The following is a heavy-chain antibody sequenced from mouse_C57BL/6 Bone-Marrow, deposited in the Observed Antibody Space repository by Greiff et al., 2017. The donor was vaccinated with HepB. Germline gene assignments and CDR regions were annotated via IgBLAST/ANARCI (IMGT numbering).Heavy chain of an antibody. CDR3: AGWLLLAY. V-gene: IGHV5-4*01. CDR2: ISDGGSYT. Sequence: EVHLVESGGGLVKPGGSLKLSCAASGFTFSSYAMSWVRQTPEKRLEWVATISDGGSYTYYPDNVKGRFTISRDNAKNNLYLQMSHLKSEDTAMYYCAGWLLLAYWGQGTLVTVSA. CDR1: GFTFSSYA. D-gene: IGHD2-3*01. J-gene: IGHJ3*01.